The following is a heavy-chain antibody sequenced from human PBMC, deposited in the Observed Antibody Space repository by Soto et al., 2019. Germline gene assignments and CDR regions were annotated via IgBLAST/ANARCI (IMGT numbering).Heavy chain of an antibody. D-gene: IGHD3-16*01. V-gene: IGHV3-23*01. CDR1: GFTFSSYA. J-gene: IGHJ4*02. CDR3: AKDQNVNRGTFDY. CDR2: ISGSAGST. Sequence: EVQLLESGGGLEQPGGSPRLSCAASGFTFSSYAMSWVRQVPGKGLEWVAGISGSAGSTYNADSVKGRFTISRDNSRNTLYLQMNSLRAEDTAVYYCAKDQNVNRGTFDYWGQGILVTVSS.